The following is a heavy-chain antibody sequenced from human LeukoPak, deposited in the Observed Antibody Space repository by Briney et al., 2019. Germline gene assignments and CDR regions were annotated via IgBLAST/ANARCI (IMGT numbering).Heavy chain of an antibody. CDR2: IYYSGST. J-gene: IGHJ4*02. CDR3: ARGSRGGWLQPIDY. CDR1: GGSISSSSYY. V-gene: IGHV4-39*07. D-gene: IGHD5-24*01. Sequence: SETLSLICTVSGGSISSSSYYWGWIRQPPGKGLERIGSIYYSGSTYYNPSLKSRVTISVDTCKNQFSLKLSSVTAADTAVYYCARGSRGGWLQPIDYWGQGTLVSVSS.